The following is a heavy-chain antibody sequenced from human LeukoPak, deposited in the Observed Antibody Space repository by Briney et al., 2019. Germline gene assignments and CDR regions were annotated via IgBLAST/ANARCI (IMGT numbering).Heavy chain of an antibody. V-gene: IGHV3-23*01. Sequence: GGSLRLSCAASGFTFSSYAMSCVRQAPGKGLEWVSAISGSAGSTYYADSVKGRFTISRDNSKNTLYLQMNSLRAEDTAVYYCAKDPSSGDIVVVPASTDYWGQGTLVTVSS. D-gene: IGHD2-2*01. CDR2: ISGSAGST. CDR1: GFTFSSYA. J-gene: IGHJ4*02. CDR3: AKDPSSGDIVVVPASTDY.